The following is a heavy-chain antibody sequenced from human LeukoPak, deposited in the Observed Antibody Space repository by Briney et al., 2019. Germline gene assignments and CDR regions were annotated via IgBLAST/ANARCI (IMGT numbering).Heavy chain of an antibody. CDR1: GFTFSSYG. CDR3: ASSSSEPVYYGMDV. V-gene: IGHV3-33*01. J-gene: IGHJ6*02. Sequence: GGSLRLSCAASGFTFSSYGMHWVRQAPGKGLEWVAVIWYDGSNKYYADSVKGRFTISRDNSKNTLYLQMNSLRAEDTAVYYCASSSSEPVYYGMDVWGQGTTVTVSS. CDR2: IWYDGSNK. D-gene: IGHD6-6*01.